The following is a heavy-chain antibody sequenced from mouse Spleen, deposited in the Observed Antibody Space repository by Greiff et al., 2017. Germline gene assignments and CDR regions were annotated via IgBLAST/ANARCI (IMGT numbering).Heavy chain of an antibody. CDR1: GFSLTSYG. D-gene: IGHD2-4*01. CDR2: IWSDGST. V-gene: IGHV2-6-1*01. Sequence: VQLQQSGPGLVAPSQSLSITCTISGFSLTSYGVHWVRQPPGKGLEWLVVIWSDGSTTYNSALKSRLSISKDNSKSQVFLKMNSLQTDDTAMYYCARHATMTNYYAMDYWGQGTSVTVSS. J-gene: IGHJ4*01. CDR3: ARHATMTNYYAMDY.